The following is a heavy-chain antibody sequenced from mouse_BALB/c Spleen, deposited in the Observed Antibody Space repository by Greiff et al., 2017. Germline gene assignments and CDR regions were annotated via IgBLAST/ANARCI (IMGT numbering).Heavy chain of an antibody. V-gene: IGHV2-6-4*01. D-gene: IGHD2-4*01. Sequence: VKVVESGPGLVAPSQSLSITCTVSGFSLSRYSVHWVRQPPGKGLEWLGMIWGGGSTDYNSALKSRLSISKDNSKSQVFLKMNSLQTDDTAMYYCARNWDYDDGGRFAYWGQGTLVTVSA. CDR2: IWGGGST. CDR1: GFSLSRYS. J-gene: IGHJ3*01. CDR3: ARNWDYDDGGRFAY.